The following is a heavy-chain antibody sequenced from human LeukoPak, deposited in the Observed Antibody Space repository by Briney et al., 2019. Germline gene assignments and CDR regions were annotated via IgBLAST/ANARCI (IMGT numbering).Heavy chain of an antibody. CDR2: INPNSGGT. D-gene: IGHD6-19*01. CDR1: GYTFSDYY. CDR3: ASERVAVAGLDY. J-gene: IGHJ4*02. Sequence: ASVKVSCKASGYTFSDYYIHWVRQAPGQGLEWMGWINPNSGGTNYAHKFQGRVTMTRDTSISTAYMELSRLRSDDTAVYYCASERVAVAGLDYWGQGTLVTVSS. V-gene: IGHV1-2*02.